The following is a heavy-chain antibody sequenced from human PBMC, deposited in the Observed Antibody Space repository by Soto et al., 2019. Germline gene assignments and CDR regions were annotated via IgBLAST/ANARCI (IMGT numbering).Heavy chain of an antibody. Sequence: EVQLLESGGGLVQPGGSLRLSCAASGFTFSINAMSWVRQAPGKGLEWVSAIRGSAGSTYYADSVKGRFTISRDNSKNMLYLQMNSLRAEDTALYYCARSLRGVMIAFAYLGQGTLVTVSS. CDR2: IRGSAGST. D-gene: IGHD3-10*01. CDR3: ARSLRGVMIAFAY. V-gene: IGHV3-23*01. CDR1: GFTFSINA. J-gene: IGHJ4*02.